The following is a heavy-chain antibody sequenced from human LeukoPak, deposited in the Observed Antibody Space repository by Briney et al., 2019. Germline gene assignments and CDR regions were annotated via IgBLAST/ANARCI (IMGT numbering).Heavy chain of an antibody. D-gene: IGHD2-15*01. CDR3: ARGPDSRI. V-gene: IGHV4-39*07. CDR1: GGSISSSSYY. CDR2: IYYSGST. J-gene: IGHJ3*02. Sequence: PSETLSLTCTVSGGSISSSSYYWGWIRQPPGKGLEWIGNIYYSGSTYYNPSLKSRVTISVDTSKNQFSLKLSSVTAADTAVYYCARGPDSRIWGQGTMVTVSS.